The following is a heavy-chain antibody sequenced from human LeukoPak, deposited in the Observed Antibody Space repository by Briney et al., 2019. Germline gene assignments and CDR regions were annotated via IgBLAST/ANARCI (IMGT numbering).Heavy chain of an antibody. CDR2: IWYDGSNK. J-gene: IGHJ3*02. CDR1: GFTFSSYG. D-gene: IGHD6-19*01. V-gene: IGHV3-33*01. Sequence: GGSLRLSCAASGFTFSSYGMHWVRQAPGKGLEWVAVIWYDGSNKYYADSVKGRFTISRDNSKNTLYLQMNSLRVEDTAVYYCARQEAVAGMRAAFDIWGQGTMVTVSS. CDR3: ARQEAVAGMRAAFDI.